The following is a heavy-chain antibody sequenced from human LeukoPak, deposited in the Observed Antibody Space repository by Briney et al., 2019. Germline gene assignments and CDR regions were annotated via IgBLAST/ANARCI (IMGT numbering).Heavy chain of an antibody. CDR3: ARAILRRIVGWAPFELSNWFDP. CDR2: IYYSGST. CDR1: GGSISSYY. J-gene: IGHJ5*02. Sequence: SETLSLTCTVSGGSISSYYWSWIRQPPGKGLEWIGYIYYSGSTYYNPSLKSRVTISVDTSKNQFSLKLSSVTAADTAVYYCARAILRRIVGWAPFELSNWFDPWGQGTLVTVSS. D-gene: IGHD2-21*01. V-gene: IGHV4-59*12.